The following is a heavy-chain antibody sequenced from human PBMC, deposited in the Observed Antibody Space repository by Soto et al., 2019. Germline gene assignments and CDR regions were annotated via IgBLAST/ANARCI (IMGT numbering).Heavy chain of an antibody. CDR1: GGSISSYY. Sequence: SETLSLTCTVSGGSISSYYWSWIRQPPGKGLEWIGYIYYSGNTNYNPSLKSRVTISVDTSKNQFSLKLSSVTAADTAVYYCARDQGQEGNWFDPWGQGTLVTVSS. CDR2: IYYSGNT. J-gene: IGHJ5*02. CDR3: ARDQGQEGNWFDP. V-gene: IGHV4-59*01.